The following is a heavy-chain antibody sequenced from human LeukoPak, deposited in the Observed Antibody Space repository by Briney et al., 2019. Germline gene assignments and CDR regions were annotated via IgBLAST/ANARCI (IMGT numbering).Heavy chain of an antibody. CDR1: GFTFNMFW. CDR3: ARATDRSYDDFWSGYFSSFDY. Sequence: GGSLRLSCEASGFTFNMFWMGWVRQAPGKGLEWVSNTNQDGSVKFYVDSVRDRFAVSRDNARKSLFLQMNSLTAEDTALYYCARATDRSYDDFWSGYFSSFDYWGQGTLVTVSS. CDR2: TNQDGSVK. V-gene: IGHV3-7*01. D-gene: IGHD3-3*01. J-gene: IGHJ4*02.